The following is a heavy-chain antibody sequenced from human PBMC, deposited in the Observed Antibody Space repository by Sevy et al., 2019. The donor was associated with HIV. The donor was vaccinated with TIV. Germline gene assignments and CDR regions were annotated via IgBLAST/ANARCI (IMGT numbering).Heavy chain of an antibody. D-gene: IGHD1-26*01. V-gene: IGHV4-59*08. CDR2: IYYNGYI. CDR3: AGENAWGRGYS. Sequence: SETLSLTCTVSGGSITSLYWNWIRQPPGKGLEWIANIYYNGYINYNPSLKSRVTLSLDTFTNQFSLRLSSVTAADTAMYYCAGENAWGRGYSWGQGTLVTVSS. CDR1: GGSITSLY. J-gene: IGHJ4*02.